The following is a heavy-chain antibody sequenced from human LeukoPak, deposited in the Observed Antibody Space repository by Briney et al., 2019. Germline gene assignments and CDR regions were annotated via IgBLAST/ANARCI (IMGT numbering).Heavy chain of an antibody. J-gene: IGHJ4*02. CDR2: IYYSGST. CDR1: GGSISSYY. Sequence: PSETLSLTCTVSGGSISSYYWSWIRQPPGKGLEWIVYIYYSGSTNYNPSLKSRVTISVDTSKNQFSLKLSSVTAADTAVYYCARLVPYSSNWYLDYWGQGTLVTVSS. D-gene: IGHD6-13*01. CDR3: ARLVPYSSNWYLDY. V-gene: IGHV4-59*01.